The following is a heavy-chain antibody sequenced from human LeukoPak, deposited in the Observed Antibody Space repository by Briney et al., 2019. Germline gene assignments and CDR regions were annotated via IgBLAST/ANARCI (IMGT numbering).Heavy chain of an antibody. V-gene: IGHV3-66*04. CDR3: ARPQSGSYFPDY. D-gene: IGHD1-26*01. CDR2: FYNGINT. CDR1: GLTVSSNY. Sequence: PGGSLRLSCAAAGLTVSSNYMTWVRQAPGEGLEWVSVFYNGINTYYADSVKGRFTTSRDNSKNTLYLQMTSLRVEDTAVYYCARPQSGSYFPDYWGQGTLVTVSS. J-gene: IGHJ4*02.